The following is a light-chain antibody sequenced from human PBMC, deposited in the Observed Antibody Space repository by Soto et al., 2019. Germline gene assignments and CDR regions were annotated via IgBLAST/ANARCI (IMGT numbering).Light chain of an antibody. CDR2: GAS. Sequence: EIVLTQSPGTLSLSPGERATLSCRASQSVSSSYLAWYQQKPGQAPRLLIYGASSRATGIPDRFSGSGSGTDCALTISRLEPEDFAVYYCQQYGSSPGTFGQGTTLEIK. CDR1: QSVSSSY. CDR3: QQYGSSPGT. V-gene: IGKV3-20*01. J-gene: IGKJ2*01.